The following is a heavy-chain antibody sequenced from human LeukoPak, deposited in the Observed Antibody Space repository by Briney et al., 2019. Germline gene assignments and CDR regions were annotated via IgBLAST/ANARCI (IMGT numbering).Heavy chain of an antibody. D-gene: IGHD3-9*01. CDR3: ARSGKIYFDWLLDY. CDR1: GFTFSDYY. Sequence: GGSLRLSCAASGFTFSDYYMSWIRQVPGKGLEWVSYIGRSGTTIHYADSVKGRFTISWDNAKKSLYLQMNSLRAEDTAVYDCARSGKIYFDWLLDYWGQGTLVTVSS. CDR2: IGRSGTTI. J-gene: IGHJ4*02. V-gene: IGHV3-11*04.